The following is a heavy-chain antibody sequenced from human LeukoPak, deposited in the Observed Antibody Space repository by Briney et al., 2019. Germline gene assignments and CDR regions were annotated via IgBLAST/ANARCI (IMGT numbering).Heavy chain of an antibody. J-gene: IGHJ4*02. V-gene: IGHV3-23*01. Sequence: GGSLRLSCAASGFTFSSCAMSWVRQAPGKGLEWVSGIHDRGGSTYYVDSVRGRLTISRDNSKNTLYLQMSSLRDEDTAVYYCVAYNYYAGNNPFDYWGQGALVTVSS. CDR3: VAYNYYAGNNPFDY. CDR1: GFTFSSCA. D-gene: IGHD1/OR15-1a*01. CDR2: IHDRGGST.